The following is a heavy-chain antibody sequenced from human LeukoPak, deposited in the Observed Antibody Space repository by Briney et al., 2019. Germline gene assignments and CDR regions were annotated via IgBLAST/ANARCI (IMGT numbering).Heavy chain of an antibody. CDR2: INPSVGST. CDR1: GYTFTSYY. V-gene: IGHV1-46*01. CDR3: ARAGRGGGFDY. D-gene: IGHD1-14*01. Sequence: ASVKVSCKASGYTFTSYYMHWVRQAPGQGLEWMGMINPSVGSTSYAQKFQGRLTMTRDTSTSTVYMELSSLRSEDTAVYYCARAGRGGGFDYWGQGTLVIVSS. J-gene: IGHJ4*02.